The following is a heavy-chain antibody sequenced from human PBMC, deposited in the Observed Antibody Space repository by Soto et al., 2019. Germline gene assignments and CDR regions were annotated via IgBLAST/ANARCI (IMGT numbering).Heavy chain of an antibody. CDR2: IKSTDTGGTT. Sequence: EVKLVESGGGLVNPGGSLRLSCAASGFTFKDAWMSWVRQAPGKGLEWVGHIKSTDTGGTTDYAAPVKGRFTISKDGSENTLYLQMNSLKPEVTAMYFCTWPLHIWGQGTSVIVSS. CDR3: TWPLHI. CDR1: GFTFKDAW. V-gene: IGHV3-15*01. J-gene: IGHJ6*02.